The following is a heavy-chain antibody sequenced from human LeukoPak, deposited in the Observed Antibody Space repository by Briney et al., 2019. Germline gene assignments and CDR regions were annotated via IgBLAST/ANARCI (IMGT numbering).Heavy chain of an antibody. J-gene: IGHJ4*02. CDR3: ARSRGIAVAGTSWAFDY. CDR1: GYTFTSYY. CDR2: INPSGGST. V-gene: IGHV1-46*01. D-gene: IGHD6-19*01. Sequence: ASVKVSCKVSGYTFTSYYMHWVRQAPGQGLEWMGIINPSGGSTSYAQKFQGRVTMTRDTSTSTVYMELSSLRSEDTAVYYCARSRGIAVAGTSWAFDYWGQGTLVTVSS.